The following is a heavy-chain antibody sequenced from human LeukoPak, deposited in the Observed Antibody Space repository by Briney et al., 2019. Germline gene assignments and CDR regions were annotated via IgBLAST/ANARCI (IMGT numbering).Heavy chain of an antibody. J-gene: IGHJ4*02. Sequence: GGSLRLSCAASGFTFSDYYMSWIRQAPGKGLEWVADIKQGGSEKYYVDSVKGRFTISRDNGKNSSYLQMNGLRAEDTAVYYCARGPSYGDRSDFLDYWGQGTLVTVSS. CDR2: IKQGGSEK. V-gene: IGHV3-7*01. D-gene: IGHD4/OR15-4a*01. CDR1: GFTFSDYY. CDR3: ARGPSYGDRSDFLDY.